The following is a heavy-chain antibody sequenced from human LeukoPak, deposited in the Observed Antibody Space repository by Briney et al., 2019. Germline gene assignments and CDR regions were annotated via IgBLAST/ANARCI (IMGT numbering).Heavy chain of an antibody. J-gene: IGHJ4*02. D-gene: IGHD3-22*01. CDR2: IAPNSDYI. Sequence: GGSLRLSCAASGFTFSFYSMNWVRQAPGRGLEWVSSIAPNSDYIFYAASVNGRFTISRDNAKNSLYLQLNSLRDEDTAVYYCARPDRITMIEGFAHWGQGILVTVSS. CDR1: GFTFSFYS. CDR3: ARPDRITMIEGFAH. V-gene: IGHV3-21*01.